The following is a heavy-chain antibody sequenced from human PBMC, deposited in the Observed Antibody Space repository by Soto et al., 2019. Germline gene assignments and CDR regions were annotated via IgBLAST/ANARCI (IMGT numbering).Heavy chain of an antibody. D-gene: IGHD1-26*01. Sequence: GGSLTLSCAASGFTFSSYAMHWVRQAPGKGLEWVAVISYDGSNKYYADSVKGRFTISRDNSKNTLYLQMNSLRAEDTAVYYCARDRAIVGATIYYYYGMGVWGQGTTVTVSS. CDR2: ISYDGSNK. V-gene: IGHV3-30-3*01. CDR1: GFTFSSYA. CDR3: ARDRAIVGATIYYYYGMGV. J-gene: IGHJ6*02.